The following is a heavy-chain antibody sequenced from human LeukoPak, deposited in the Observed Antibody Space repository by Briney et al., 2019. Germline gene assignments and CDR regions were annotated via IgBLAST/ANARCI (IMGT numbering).Heavy chain of an antibody. CDR1: GGSVSDYY. D-gene: IGHD5-12*01. Sequence: SETLSLTCTVSGGSVSDYYWSWIRQSPGKGLEWIGYIYYTGSTSYNPSLRSRVTMSADTSKNQFSLKLSSVTAADTAVYYCARDGYSGSDALWGQGTLVTVSS. V-gene: IGHV4-59*02. CDR2: IYYTGST. J-gene: IGHJ4*02. CDR3: ARDGYSGSDAL.